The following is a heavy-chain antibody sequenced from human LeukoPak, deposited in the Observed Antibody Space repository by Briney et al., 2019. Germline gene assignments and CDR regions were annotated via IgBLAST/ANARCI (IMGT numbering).Heavy chain of an antibody. J-gene: IGHJ4*02. CDR3: AKEAVASIDC. CDR2: IWPDGSNK. V-gene: IGHV3-30*02. Sequence: GGSLRLSCAASGFTFSTYGVHWVRQAPGKGLEWVAVIWPDGSNKYYADSVKGRFTISRDNSKNTLYLQMNSLRAEDTAVYYCAKEAVASIDCWGQGTLVTVSS. D-gene: IGHD6-19*01. CDR1: GFTFSTYG.